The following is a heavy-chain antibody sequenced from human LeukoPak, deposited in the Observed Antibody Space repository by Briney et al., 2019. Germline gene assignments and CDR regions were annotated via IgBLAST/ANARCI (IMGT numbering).Heavy chain of an antibody. J-gene: IGHJ4*02. Sequence: LSCAASGFTFSDYYMSWIRQHPGKGLEWIGYIYYSGSTYYNPSLKSRVTISVDTSKNQFSLKLSSVTAADTAVYYCARGYGSVDYWGQGTLVTVSS. CDR2: IYYSGST. CDR3: ARGYGSVDY. CDR1: GFTFSDYY. V-gene: IGHV4-31*02. D-gene: IGHD5-18*01.